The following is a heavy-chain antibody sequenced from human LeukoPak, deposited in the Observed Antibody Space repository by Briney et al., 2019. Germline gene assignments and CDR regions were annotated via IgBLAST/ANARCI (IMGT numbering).Heavy chain of an antibody. CDR1: GFSLSTYG. D-gene: IGHD1-14*01. Sequence: GGSLRLSCAASGFSLSTYGMHWVRQAPGKGLEWVAFIRNDGSKENYADSVKGRFTISRDNSKNTVYLQMNSLRVEDTAVYYCGGSEMWGQGTMVTVSS. CDR3: GGSEM. J-gene: IGHJ3*01. V-gene: IGHV3-30*02. CDR2: IRNDGSKE.